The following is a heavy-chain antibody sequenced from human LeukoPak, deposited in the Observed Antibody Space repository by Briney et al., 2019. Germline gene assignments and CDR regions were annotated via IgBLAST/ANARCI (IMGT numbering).Heavy chain of an antibody. CDR1: GFSFDDYA. CDR2: ISWNSGSI. V-gene: IGHV3-9*01. Sequence: GGSLRLSCAASGFSFDDYAMHWLRQAPGKGLDWVSGISWNSGSIGYADSVKGRFTISRDNAKNSLYLQMNSLRAEDTALYYCAKSSGYPRGFIFDYWGQGTLVTVSS. J-gene: IGHJ4*02. CDR3: AKSSGYPRGFIFDY. D-gene: IGHD3-22*01.